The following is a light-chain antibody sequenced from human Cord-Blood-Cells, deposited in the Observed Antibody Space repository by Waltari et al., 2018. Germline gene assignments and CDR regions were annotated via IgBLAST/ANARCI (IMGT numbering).Light chain of an antibody. Sequence: EIVLTQSPAPLSLSPGERATLSCRARQSVSRYLAWYQQKPGQAPRLLIYDASNRATGIPARFSGSGSGTDFTLTISSLEPEDFAVYYCQQRSNWPPLTFGGGTKVEIK. V-gene: IGKV3-11*01. CDR2: DAS. J-gene: IGKJ4*01. CDR3: QQRSNWPPLT. CDR1: QSVSRY.